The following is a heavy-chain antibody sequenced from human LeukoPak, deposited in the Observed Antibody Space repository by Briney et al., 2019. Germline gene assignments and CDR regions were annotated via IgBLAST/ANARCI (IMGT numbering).Heavy chain of an antibody. D-gene: IGHD3-9*01. Sequence: GGSLRLSCAASGFTLSTYNMKWVRQAPRKGLEWVSSISTSSSYIYYADSVKGRFTISRDNAKNSLYLQLNSLRAEDTAVYFCARDRQMYYDILTDVYYYYMDVWGKGTTVTISS. J-gene: IGHJ6*03. CDR3: ARDRQMYYDILTDVYYYYMDV. V-gene: IGHV3-21*01. CDR2: ISTSSSYI. CDR1: GFTLSTYN.